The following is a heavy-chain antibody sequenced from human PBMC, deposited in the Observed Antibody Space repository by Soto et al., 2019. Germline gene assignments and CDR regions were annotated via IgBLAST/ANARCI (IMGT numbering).Heavy chain of an antibody. CDR1: GASGASIRSSNW. CDR3: ARDVGNFYDETPTGQFDF. J-gene: IGHJ4*02. D-gene: IGHD3-22*01. Sequence: QVQLQESGPGLVKPSGTLALTCGVSGASGASIRSSNWWSWVRQPPGKGLEWIGEIHHSGSSKYNPSLKSRVTISVDKSKNQFSLKLSSVTAADTAVYYCARDVGNFYDETPTGQFDFWGQGILVTVSS. V-gene: IGHV4-4*02. CDR2: IHHSGSS.